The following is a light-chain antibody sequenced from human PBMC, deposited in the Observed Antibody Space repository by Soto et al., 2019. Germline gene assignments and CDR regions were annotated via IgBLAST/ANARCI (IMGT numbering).Light chain of an antibody. V-gene: IGLV1-44*01. CDR3: AAWDDSLNAL. J-gene: IGLJ2*01. CDR2: SNN. Sequence: QSVLTQPPSASGTPGQRVTISCSGSSSNIGSNTVNWYQQLPGTAPKLLIYSNNQRPSGVPDRFSGSKSGTSASLAISGLQSEDGADYYCAAWDDSLNALFGGGPKLTVL. CDR1: SSNIGSNT.